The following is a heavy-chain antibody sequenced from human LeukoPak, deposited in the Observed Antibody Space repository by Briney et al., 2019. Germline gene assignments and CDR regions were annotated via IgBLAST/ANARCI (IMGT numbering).Heavy chain of an antibody. Sequence: PGGSLRLSCAASGFTFGSYWMSWVRQAPGKGLEWVANINQDGGETYYVASVKGRFTISRDNAKNSLYLQMNSLRAEDTAVYYCAREGSRAYFDYWGQGTLVTVSS. CDR1: GFTFGSYW. D-gene: IGHD1-26*01. CDR3: AREGSRAYFDY. J-gene: IGHJ4*02. CDR2: INQDGGET. V-gene: IGHV3-7*01.